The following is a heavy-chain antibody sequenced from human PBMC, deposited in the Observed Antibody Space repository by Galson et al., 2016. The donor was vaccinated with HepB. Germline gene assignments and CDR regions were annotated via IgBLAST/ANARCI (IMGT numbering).Heavy chain of an antibody. V-gene: IGHV1-18*01. CDR2: ISPYSGDT. D-gene: IGHD2-8*01. Sequence: SVKVSCKASAYVFVTHGISWVRQAPGQGLEWMAWISPYSGDTYYSHKFQGRVALTTVTSTGTAYMEMRSLRSDDTAVYYCARDKRFSCVNGVCLLGDQYFGMAVWGQGTMVSVS. J-gene: IGHJ6*02. CDR1: AYVFVTHG. CDR3: ARDKRFSCVNGVCLLGDQYFGMAV.